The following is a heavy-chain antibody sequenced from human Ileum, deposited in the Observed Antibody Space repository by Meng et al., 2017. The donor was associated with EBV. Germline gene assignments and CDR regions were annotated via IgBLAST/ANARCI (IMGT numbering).Heavy chain of an antibody. Sequence: QRSASGSGRVKPSGTLSLTCPVSGGSISSSNWWSWVRQPPGKGLEWIGEIYHSGSTNYNPSLKSRVTISVDKSKNQFSLNLSSVTAADTAVYYCARVGQWLPIDYWGQGTLVTVSS. CDR2: IYHSGST. V-gene: IGHV4-4*02. J-gene: IGHJ4*02. CDR1: GGSISSSNW. CDR3: ARVGQWLPIDY. D-gene: IGHD6-19*01.